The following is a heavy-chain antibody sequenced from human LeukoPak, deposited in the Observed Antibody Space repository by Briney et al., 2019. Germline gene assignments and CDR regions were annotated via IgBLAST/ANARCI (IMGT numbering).Heavy chain of an antibody. CDR2: IYYTGST. Sequence: PSETLSLTCTVSGDSISSSIYYWGWIRQPPGKGLEWIGTIYYTGSTYYNPSLESRVTISVDTSKNQFSLKLTSVTAADTAVYYCAKQSGSHFRFDYWGQGTLVTVSS. CDR1: GDSISSSIYY. V-gene: IGHV4-39*01. CDR3: AKQSGSHFRFDY. J-gene: IGHJ4*02. D-gene: IGHD1-26*01.